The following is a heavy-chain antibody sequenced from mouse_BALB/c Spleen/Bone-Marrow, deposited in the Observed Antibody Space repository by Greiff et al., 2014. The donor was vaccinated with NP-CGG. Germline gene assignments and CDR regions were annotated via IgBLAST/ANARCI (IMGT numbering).Heavy chain of an antibody. CDR3: NARGDYDFDYFDY. CDR1: GFNIKDYH. D-gene: IGHD2-4*01. J-gene: IGHJ2*01. CDR2: IDPENGDT. V-gene: IGHV14-4*02. Sequence: DVKLQESGAELVRSGASVKLTCTASGFNIKDYHMHWVKQRPEQGLEWIGWIDPENGDTEYAPKFQGKATMTADTSSNTAYLQLSSLTSEDTAVYYCNARGDYDFDYFDYWGQGTTLTVSS.